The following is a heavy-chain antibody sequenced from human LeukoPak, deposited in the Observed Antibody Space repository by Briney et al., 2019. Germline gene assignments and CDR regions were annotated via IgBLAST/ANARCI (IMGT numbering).Heavy chain of an antibody. Sequence: SETLSLTCAVYGGSFSGYYWSWIRQPPGKGLEWIGEINHSGSTNYNPSLKSRVTISVDTSKNQFSLKLGSVTAADTAVYYCARELAGEDYWGQGTLVTVPS. CDR1: GGSFSGYY. D-gene: IGHD3-10*01. CDR3: ARELAGEDY. V-gene: IGHV4-34*01. J-gene: IGHJ4*02. CDR2: INHSGST.